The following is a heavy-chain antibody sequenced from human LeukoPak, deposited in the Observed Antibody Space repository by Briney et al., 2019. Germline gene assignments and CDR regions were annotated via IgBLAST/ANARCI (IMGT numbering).Heavy chain of an antibody. D-gene: IGHD2-21*02. J-gene: IGHJ4*02. CDR3: AKEAYCGGDCYYYFDY. CDR2: IGGSGGST. CDR1: GFPFSSYA. Sequence: PGGSLRLSCAASGFPFSSYAMSWVRQAPGKGLEWVSAIGGSGGSTYYADSVKGRFTISRDNSKNTLYLQMNSLRAEDTAVYYCAKEAYCGGDCYYYFDYWGQGTLVTVSS. V-gene: IGHV3-23*01.